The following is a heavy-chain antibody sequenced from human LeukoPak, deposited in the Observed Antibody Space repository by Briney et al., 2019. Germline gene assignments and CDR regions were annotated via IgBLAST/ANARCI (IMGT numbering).Heavy chain of an antibody. J-gene: IGHJ2*01. Sequence: GGSLSLSCAASGFTFSSYNMNWVRQAPGKGPEWVSSITSSSSYIYYADSVKGQFTISRDNAKNSLYLQMDSLRVEDTAVYYCARDRCGCGSGWHLYWYFDLWGRGTPVTVAS. CDR3: ARDRCGCGSGWHLYWYFDL. CDR2: ITSSSSYI. V-gene: IGHV3-21*06. CDR1: GFTFSSYN. D-gene: IGHD6-19*01.